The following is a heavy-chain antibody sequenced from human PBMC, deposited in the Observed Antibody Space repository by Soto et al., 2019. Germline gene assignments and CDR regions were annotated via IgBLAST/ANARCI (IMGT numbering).Heavy chain of an antibody. D-gene: IGHD2-2*01. V-gene: IGHV5-51*01. CDR3: ARGYCTTTICDPWFDP. J-gene: IGHJ5*02. Sequence: PGESLKISCTGIGYAFTSYWIAWVRQMPGKGLEWMGIIYPGDSDTRYSPSFQGQVTISVDKSITTAYLQWSTLKASDTAMYYCARGYCTTTICDPWFDPWGQGTLVPVSS. CDR1: GYAFTSYW. CDR2: IYPGDSDT.